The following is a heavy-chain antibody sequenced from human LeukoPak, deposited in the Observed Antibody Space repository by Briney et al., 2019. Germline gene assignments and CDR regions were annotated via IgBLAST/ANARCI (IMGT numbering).Heavy chain of an antibody. V-gene: IGHV3-30*02. CDR3: ARESGATKIGQLLNY. J-gene: IGHJ4*02. CDR2: IQHDETEI. Sequence: PGGSLRFSCTAAGFTFRTSGMHWVRQAPGKGLEWVGFIQHDETEIYSADSVRGRFTFSRDNFKSTVYLQMNSLRVEDSAVYYCARESGATKIGQLLNYWGQGTLVSVSS. CDR1: GFTFRTSG. D-gene: IGHD3-10*01.